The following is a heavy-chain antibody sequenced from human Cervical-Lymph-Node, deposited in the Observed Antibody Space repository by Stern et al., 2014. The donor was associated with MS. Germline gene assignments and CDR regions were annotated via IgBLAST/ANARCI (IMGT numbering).Heavy chain of an antibody. CDR1: GGTFSSYA. D-gene: IGHD1-26*01. J-gene: IGHJ6*02. CDR2: IIPICGTA. V-gene: IGHV1-69*01. CDR3: ARGELKEGLVRGMDV. Sequence: QVQLVQSGAELKKPGSSVKVSCTASGGTFSSYAISWVRQAPGQGLEWMAGIIPICGTANYAQKFQGRVTITADESTSTAYMELSSLRSEDTAVYYCARGELKEGLVRGMDVWGQGTTVTVSS.